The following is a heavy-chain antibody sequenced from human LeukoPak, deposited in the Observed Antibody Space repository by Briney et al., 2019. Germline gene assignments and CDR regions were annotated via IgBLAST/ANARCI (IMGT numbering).Heavy chain of an antibody. CDR3: ASGHYVWGSLNY. V-gene: IGHV3-23*01. Sequence: PGGSLRLSCAASGFTFSSYSMNWARQAPGKGLQWVSAVSPGGDKTYYADSVKGRFTISRDNSKNTLYLQMNTLRAEDTAVYYCASGHYVWGSLNYWGQGTLVTVSS. CDR1: GFTFSSYS. D-gene: IGHD3-16*01. CDR2: VSPGGDKT. J-gene: IGHJ4*02.